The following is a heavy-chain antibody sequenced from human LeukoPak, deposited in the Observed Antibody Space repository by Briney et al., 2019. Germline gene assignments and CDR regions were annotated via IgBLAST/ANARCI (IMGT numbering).Heavy chain of an antibody. D-gene: IGHD6-13*01. J-gene: IGHJ4*02. Sequence: SETLSLTCTVSGDSFSYFYWSWIRQPPGKGLEWIGYIYNSGSTSYNPSLKSRVTISLDTSQNQFSLKLSSLTAADTAVYYCARGVVAAAGRTFDFWGQGTLVTVSS. CDR3: ARGVVAAAGRTFDF. CDR2: IYNSGST. CDR1: GDSFSYFY. V-gene: IGHV4-59*01.